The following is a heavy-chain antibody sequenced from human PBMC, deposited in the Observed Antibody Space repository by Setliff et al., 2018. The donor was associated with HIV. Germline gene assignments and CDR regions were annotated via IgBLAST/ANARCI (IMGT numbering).Heavy chain of an antibody. J-gene: IGHJ6*03. Sequence: SETLSLTCTVSGGSISSHSWSWIRQPPGKGLEWIGYLSYTGSTNYNPSLKSRVTMSVDTSKNHFSLTLNSVTAADTAVYYGARFPGSLTYYYMDVWGKGTTVTVSS. V-gene: IGHV4-59*11. CDR1: GGSISSHS. D-gene: IGHD3-10*01. CDR2: LSYTGST. CDR3: ARFPGSLTYYYMDV.